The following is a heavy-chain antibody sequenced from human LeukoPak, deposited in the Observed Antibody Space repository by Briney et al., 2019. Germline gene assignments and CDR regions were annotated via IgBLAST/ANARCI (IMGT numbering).Heavy chain of an antibody. V-gene: IGHV1-2*02. J-gene: IGHJ4*02. CDR2: INPNSGGT. Sequence: ASVKVSCKASGYTFSGYDIHWVRQAPGQGLEWMGWINPNSGGTNFAQRFQGRVTMTRDTSISTAYMELSGLRSEDTAVYYCARPMTTVTESFDYWGQGTLVTVSS. D-gene: IGHD4-17*01. CDR3: ARPMTTVTESFDY. CDR1: GYTFSGYD.